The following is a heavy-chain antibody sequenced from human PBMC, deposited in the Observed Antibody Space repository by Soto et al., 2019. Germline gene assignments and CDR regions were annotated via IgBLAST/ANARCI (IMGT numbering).Heavy chain of an antibody. J-gene: IGHJ6*02. CDR3: AKDLELRFPVYGMDV. D-gene: IGHD3-3*01. Sequence: LRLSCAASRFTFDDYAMHWVRQAPGKGLEWVSGISWSSGIIGYADSVKGRFTISRDNAKNSLYLEMNSLRAEDTALYYCAKDLELRFPVYGMDVGGQGSTVTVSS. CDR1: RFTFDDYA. CDR2: ISWSSGII. V-gene: IGHV3-9*01.